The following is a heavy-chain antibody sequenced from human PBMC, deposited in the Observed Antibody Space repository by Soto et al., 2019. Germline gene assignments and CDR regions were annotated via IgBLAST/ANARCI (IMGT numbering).Heavy chain of an antibody. CDR3: VRERYCTSTSCLDKRFDY. CDR2: ISTCGNNV. D-gene: IGHD2-2*01. V-gene: IGHV3-48*03. CDR1: GFTFSRYE. J-gene: IGHJ4*02. Sequence: GGSLRLSCAASGFTFSRYEINWVRQAPGKGLEWLSYISTCGNNVFYADSVKGRFTISRDNAKNSVFLQMNSLRAEDTAIYYCVRERYCTSTSCLDKRFDYWGQGTLVTVSS.